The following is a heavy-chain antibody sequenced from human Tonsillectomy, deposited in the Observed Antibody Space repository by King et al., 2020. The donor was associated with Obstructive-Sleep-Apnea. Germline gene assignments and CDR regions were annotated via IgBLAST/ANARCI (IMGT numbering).Heavy chain of an antibody. D-gene: IGHD1-20*01. CDR3: ARHANWNDARGDY. CDR2: INHSGST. Sequence: VQLQQWGAGLLKPSETLSLTCAVYGGSFSGYYWSWIRQPPGKGLEWIGEINHSGSTNYNPSLKSRVTISVDTSKNQFSLKLSSVTAADTAVYYCARHANWNDARGDYWGQGTLVTVSS. J-gene: IGHJ4*02. V-gene: IGHV4-34*01. CDR1: GGSFSGYY.